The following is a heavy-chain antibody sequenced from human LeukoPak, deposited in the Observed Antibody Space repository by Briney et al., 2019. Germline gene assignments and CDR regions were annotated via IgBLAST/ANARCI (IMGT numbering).Heavy chain of an antibody. J-gene: IGHJ6*03. Sequence: ASEKVSCKASGYTFTSYAMNWVRQAPGQGLEWMGWINTNTGNPTYAQGFTGRFVFSLDTSVSTAYLQISSLKAEDTAVYYCARDPDYGDPRFYYYMDVWGKGTTVTVSS. V-gene: IGHV7-4-1*02. CDR3: ARDPDYGDPRFYYYMDV. CDR2: INTNTGNP. CDR1: GYTFTSYA. D-gene: IGHD4-17*01.